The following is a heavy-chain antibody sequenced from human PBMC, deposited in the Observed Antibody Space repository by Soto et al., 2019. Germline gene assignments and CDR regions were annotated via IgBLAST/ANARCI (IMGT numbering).Heavy chain of an antibody. CDR1: GYTFTSYA. J-gene: IGHJ6*02. V-gene: IGHV1-3*01. D-gene: IGHD4-17*01. CDR2: INAGNGNT. Sequence: ASVTVSCKASGYTFTSYAMHWVRQAPGQRLEWMGWINAGNGNTKYSQKFQGRVTITRDTSASTAYMELSSLRSEDTAVYYCARDSSLRKGMDVWGQGTTVTVSS. CDR3: ARDSSLRKGMDV.